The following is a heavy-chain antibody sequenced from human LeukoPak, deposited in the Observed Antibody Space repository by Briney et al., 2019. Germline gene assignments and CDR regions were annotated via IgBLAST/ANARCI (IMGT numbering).Heavy chain of an antibody. CDR2: ISSTTSTI. D-gene: IGHD4-23*01. J-gene: IGHJ5*02. Sequence: GGSLRLSCAASGFTFSSYSMNWVRQAPGKGLEWVSYISSTTSTIYYADSVKGRFTISRDNAKNSLYLQMNSLRAEDTAVYYCARDVTYYGGYWFDPWGQGTLVTVSS. CDR3: ARDVTYYGGYWFDP. V-gene: IGHV3-48*04. CDR1: GFTFSSYS.